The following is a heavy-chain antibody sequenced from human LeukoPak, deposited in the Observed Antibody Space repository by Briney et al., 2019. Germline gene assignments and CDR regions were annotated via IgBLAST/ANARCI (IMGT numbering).Heavy chain of an antibody. V-gene: IGHV3-11*04. Sequence: PGGFLRLSCAASGFTFSDYYMSWIRQAPGKGLEWVSYISSSGSTIYYADSVKGRFTISRDNAKNSLYLLMNTLGAEDTAVYYCTREGPNDAFDIWGQGTLVTVSS. CDR1: GFTFSDYY. CDR2: ISSSGSTI. J-gene: IGHJ3*02. CDR3: TREGPNDAFDI.